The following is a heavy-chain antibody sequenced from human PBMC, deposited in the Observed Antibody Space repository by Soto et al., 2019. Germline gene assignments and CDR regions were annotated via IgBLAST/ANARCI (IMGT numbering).Heavy chain of an antibody. CDR3: TLFLSI. V-gene: IGHV3-15*01. J-gene: IGHJ3*02. CDR1: GFTFSDAW. CDR2: ITSKTDGGTT. Sequence: EVQVVESGGGLVKPGGSLRLSCAASGFTFSDAWMGWVRQAPGKGLEWVGRITSKTDGGTTDYAAPVKGRFTISRDDSKNMLYLQMNSLKIEDTAVYYCTLFLSIWGQGTVVTVSS.